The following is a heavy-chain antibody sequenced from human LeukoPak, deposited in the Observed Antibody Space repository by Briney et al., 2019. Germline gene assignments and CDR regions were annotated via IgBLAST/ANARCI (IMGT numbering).Heavy chain of an antibody. Sequence: GGSLRLSCAASGFTVSSNYISWVRQAPGKGLEWVSVIYSGGSTYYADSVKGRFTISRHNSKNTLYLQMNSLRAEDTAVYYCVRLGLYSGYESYYGMDVWGQGTTVTLSS. CDR2: IYSGGST. J-gene: IGHJ6*02. V-gene: IGHV3-53*04. CDR3: VRLGLYSGYESYYGMDV. CDR1: GFTVSSNY. D-gene: IGHD5-12*01.